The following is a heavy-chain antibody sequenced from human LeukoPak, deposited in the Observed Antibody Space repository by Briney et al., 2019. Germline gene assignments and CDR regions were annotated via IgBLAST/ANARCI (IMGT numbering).Heavy chain of an antibody. CDR3: ARDVGYRSWFDP. V-gene: IGHV3-21*05. CDR1: GFTFSSYA. Sequence: GGSLRLSCAASGFTFSSYAMSWVRQAPGQGLEWLSYITGAGNNIYYADSVKGRFTISRDNARNSLYLQMSSLRAEDTAVYYCARDVGYRSWFDPWGQGTLVTVSS. CDR2: ITGAGNNI. J-gene: IGHJ5*02. D-gene: IGHD5-18*01.